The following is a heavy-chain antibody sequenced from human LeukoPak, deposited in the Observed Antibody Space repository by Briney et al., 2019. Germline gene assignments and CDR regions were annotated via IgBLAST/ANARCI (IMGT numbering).Heavy chain of an antibody. V-gene: IGHV3-23*01. D-gene: IGHD5-24*01. J-gene: IGHJ3*01. CDR3: VKDIQLST. CDR1: GFTFSSYS. Sequence: GGSLRLSCAASGFTFSSYSMNWVRQAPGKGLEWVSLIGSSGGSTYYADSVKGRFTISRDNFDHTLSLQMNSLRVEDTAIYYCVKDIQLSTWGLGTMVTVSS. CDR2: IGSSGGST.